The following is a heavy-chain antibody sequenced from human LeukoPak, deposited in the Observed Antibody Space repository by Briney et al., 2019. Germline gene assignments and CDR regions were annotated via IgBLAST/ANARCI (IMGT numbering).Heavy chain of an antibody. V-gene: IGHV3-33*01. CDR1: GFTFSNHG. CDR2: IWYDGSNK. Sequence: GGSLRLSCTASGFTFSNHGMHWVRQAPGKGPGWGALIWYDGSNKYYGDSVKGRFTISRDNSKNTVYLQMNSLIAEDTGVYYCARDRLEAVTDDDYFDYWGQGTLVTVSS. D-gene: IGHD2-21*02. J-gene: IGHJ4*02. CDR3: ARDRLEAVTDDDYFDY.